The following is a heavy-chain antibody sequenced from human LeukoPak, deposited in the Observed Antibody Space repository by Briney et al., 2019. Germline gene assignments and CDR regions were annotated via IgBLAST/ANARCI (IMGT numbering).Heavy chain of an antibody. J-gene: IGHJ4*02. Sequence: NSSETLSLTCTVSGGSISSSSYYWGWIRQPPGKGLEWIGSIYYSGSTYYNPSLKSRVTISVDTSKNQFSLKLSSVTAADTAVYYCARPGWEGDSSGYYEAYFDYWGQGTLVTVSS. CDR1: GGSISSSSYY. CDR2: IYYSGST. V-gene: IGHV4-39*01. D-gene: IGHD3-22*01. CDR3: ARPGWEGDSSGYYEAYFDY.